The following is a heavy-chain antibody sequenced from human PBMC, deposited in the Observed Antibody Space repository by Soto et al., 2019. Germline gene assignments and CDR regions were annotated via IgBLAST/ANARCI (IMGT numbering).Heavy chain of an antibody. J-gene: IGHJ4*02. V-gene: IGHV4-30-2*06. CDR3: VRGGGYDPFDY. CDR1: GGSISSGDYY. CDR2: ISHLENT. Sequence: SETLSLTCTVSGGSISSGDYYWSWIRQSPGKGLEWIGYISHLENTYFHPSLKSRLTMSIDRSRNQFSLNLSSVTAADRAVYYCVRGGGYDPFDYWGQGVLVTVSS. D-gene: IGHD5-12*01.